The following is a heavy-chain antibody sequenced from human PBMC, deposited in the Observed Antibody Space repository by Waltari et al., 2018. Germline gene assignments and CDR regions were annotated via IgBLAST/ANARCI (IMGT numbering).Heavy chain of an antibody. Sequence: EVQLVESGGGLLQRGGSLRLSCTAAGFTVSSNYMSWVRQAPGKGLEWVSVIYSGGSTYYADSVTGRFTISRDNSKNTLYLQMNSLRAEYTAVYYCARFVDYGMDVWGQGTTVTVSS. CDR1: GFTVSSNY. CDR3: ARFVDYGMDV. D-gene: IGHD2-21*01. CDR2: IYSGGST. V-gene: IGHV3-53*01. J-gene: IGHJ6*02.